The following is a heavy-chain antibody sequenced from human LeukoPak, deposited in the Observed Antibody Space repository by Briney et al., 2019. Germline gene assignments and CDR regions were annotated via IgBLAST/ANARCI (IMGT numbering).Heavy chain of an antibody. CDR2: IYSGGST. D-gene: IGHD3-10*01. Sequence: GGSLRLSCAASGFTVSSNYMSWVRQAPGKGLEWVSVIYSGGSTYYADSVKGRFTISRDNSKNTLYLQMNSLRAEDTAVYYCAREVGSGSYNYFDYWGQGTLVTASS. V-gene: IGHV3-53*01. CDR3: AREVGSGSYNYFDY. CDR1: GFTVSSNY. J-gene: IGHJ4*02.